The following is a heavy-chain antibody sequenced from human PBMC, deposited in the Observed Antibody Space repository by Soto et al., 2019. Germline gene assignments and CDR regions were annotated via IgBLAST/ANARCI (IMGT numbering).Heavy chain of an antibody. J-gene: IGHJ4*02. CDR1: GGTFSSYT. V-gene: IGHV1-69*02. D-gene: IGHD3-10*01. CDR2: TIPILGIA. Sequence: SVKVSCTASGGTFSSYTISWVRQAPGQGLEWMGRTIPILGIANYAQKFQGRVTITADKSTRTAYMELSSLRSEDTAVYYCAVEPDLVRGVIAYDYWGQGTLVTVSS. CDR3: AVEPDLVRGVIAYDY.